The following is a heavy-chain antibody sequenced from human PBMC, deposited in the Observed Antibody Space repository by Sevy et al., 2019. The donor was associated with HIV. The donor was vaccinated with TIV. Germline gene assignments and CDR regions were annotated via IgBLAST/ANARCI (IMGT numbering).Heavy chain of an antibody. CDR1: EITFSDHG. CDR3: ARSMISFGGLVDN. D-gene: IGHD3-16*02. CDR2: ISGTGTI. Sequence: GGSLRLSCAASEITFSDHGMNWVRQTPGKGLEWISYISGTGTIYYTDSVKGRFAISRDNGKKLLYLQMNSLRADDTAAYYCARSMISFGGLVDNWGQGTLVTVSS. V-gene: IGHV3-48*01. J-gene: IGHJ4*02.